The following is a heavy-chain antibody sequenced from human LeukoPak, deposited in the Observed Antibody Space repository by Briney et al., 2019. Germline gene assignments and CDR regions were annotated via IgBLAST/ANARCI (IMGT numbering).Heavy chain of an antibody. V-gene: IGHV3-11*01. CDR1: GFTVSSNY. Sequence: PGGSLRLSCAASGFTVSSNYMSWVRQAPGKGLEWVSYISSSGSTIYYADSVKGRFTISRDNAKNSLYLQMNSLRAEDTAVYYCARDPTRGRQLVGGNYWGQGTLVTVSS. CDR2: ISSSGSTI. CDR3: ARDPTRGRQLVGGNY. D-gene: IGHD6-13*01. J-gene: IGHJ4*02.